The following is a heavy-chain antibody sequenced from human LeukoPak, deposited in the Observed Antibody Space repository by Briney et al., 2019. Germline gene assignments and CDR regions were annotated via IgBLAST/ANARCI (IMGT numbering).Heavy chain of an antibody. V-gene: IGHV4-59*10. J-gene: IGHJ6*03. Sequence: PSETLSLTCAVYGGSFSGYYWSWIRQPAGKGLEWIGRIFTSGSTNYNPSLKNRVTMSVDTSKNQFSLKLSSVTAADTAVYYCARGAGGIIGYYYYYMDVWGKGTTVTVSS. CDR1: GGSFSGYY. CDR2: IFTSGST. CDR3: ARGAGGIIGYYYYYMDV. D-gene: IGHD3-16*02.